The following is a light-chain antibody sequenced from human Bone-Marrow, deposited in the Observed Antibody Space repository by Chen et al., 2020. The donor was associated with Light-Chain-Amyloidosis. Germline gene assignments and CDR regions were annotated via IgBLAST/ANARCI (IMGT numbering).Light chain of an antibody. CDR3: SSYTGGNSPYV. CDR2: EVS. J-gene: IGLJ1*01. Sequence: QSALTQPPSASGSPGPSVTIPCTGTSSDVGGYNYVSWYPQHPGKAPKLMIYEVSKRPSGVPDRFSGSKSANTASLTVSGLQAEAEADYYCSSYTGGNSPYVFGTGTKVTVL. CDR1: SSDVGGYNY. V-gene: IGLV2-8*01.